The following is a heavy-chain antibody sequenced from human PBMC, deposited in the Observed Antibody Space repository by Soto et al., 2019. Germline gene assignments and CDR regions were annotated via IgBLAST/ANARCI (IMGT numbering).Heavy chain of an antibody. J-gene: IGHJ4*02. CDR1: GFSVGSNY. CDR2: IYSNGDT. Sequence: EVQLVETGGGLIQPGGSLRLSCAASGFSVGSNYMTWVRQSPGKGLEWVSLIYSNGDTDYADSVKGRFSISRDXXKNTLYLQMNNLRAEDTAVYHCARKSDSSPVPEADGVWGRGTLVTVSS. D-gene: IGHD2-15*01. V-gene: IGHV3-53*02. CDR3: ARKSDSSPVPEADGV.